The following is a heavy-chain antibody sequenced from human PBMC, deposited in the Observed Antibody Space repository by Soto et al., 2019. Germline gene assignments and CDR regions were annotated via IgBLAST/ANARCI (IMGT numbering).Heavy chain of an antibody. CDR1: GGTFSSYA. J-gene: IGHJ4*02. CDR2: IIPIFGTA. D-gene: IGHD3-22*01. V-gene: IGHV1-69*01. Sequence: QVQLVQSGAEVKKPGSSVKVSCKASGGTFSSYAISWVRQAPGQGLEWMGGIIPIFGTANYAQKFKGRVTITADESTSTAYMELSSLRSEDTAVYYCARTVWYYDSSGYYGPFDYWGQGTLVTVSS. CDR3: ARTVWYYDSSGYYGPFDY.